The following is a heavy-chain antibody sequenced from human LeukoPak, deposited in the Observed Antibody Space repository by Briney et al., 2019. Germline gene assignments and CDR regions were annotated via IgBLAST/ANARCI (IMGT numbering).Heavy chain of an antibody. CDR1: GGTFSSYA. V-gene: IGHV1-69*04. Sequence: SVKVSCKASGGTFSSYAISWVRQAPGQGLEWMGRIIPILGIANYAQKFQGRVTITADKSTSTAYMELSGLRSEDTAVYYCARALVVGIVGATTSAFDIWGQGTMVTVSS. D-gene: IGHD1-26*01. J-gene: IGHJ3*02. CDR3: ARALVVGIVGATTSAFDI. CDR2: IIPILGIA.